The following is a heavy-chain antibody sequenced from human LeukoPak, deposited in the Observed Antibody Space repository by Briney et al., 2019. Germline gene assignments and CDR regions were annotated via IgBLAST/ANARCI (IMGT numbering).Heavy chain of an antibody. CDR3: ASLRFTAGY. V-gene: IGHV4-34*01. D-gene: IGHD5-18*01. Sequence: SETLSFTCVVYGGSFSGYYWSWIRQPPGKGLEWIGEINHSGSTNYNPSLKSRVTVSIDTSKNQFSLKLNSVTAADTAVYYCASLRFTAGYWGQGTLVTVSS. CDR1: GGSFSGYY. J-gene: IGHJ4*02. CDR2: INHSGST.